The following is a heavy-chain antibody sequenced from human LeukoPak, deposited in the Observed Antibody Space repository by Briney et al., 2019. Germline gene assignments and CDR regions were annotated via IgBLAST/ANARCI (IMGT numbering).Heavy chain of an antibody. CDR3: AREILNSGSYRGTIDY. D-gene: IGHD1-26*01. V-gene: IGHV4-39*07. J-gene: IGHJ4*02. Sequence: SSETLSLTCTVSGGSISSSSYYWGWIRQPPGKGLEWIGSIYHSGSTNYNPSLKSRVTISVDKSKNQFSLKLSSVTAADTAVYYCAREILNSGSYRGTIDYWGQGTLVTVSS. CDR2: IYHSGST. CDR1: GGSISSSSYY.